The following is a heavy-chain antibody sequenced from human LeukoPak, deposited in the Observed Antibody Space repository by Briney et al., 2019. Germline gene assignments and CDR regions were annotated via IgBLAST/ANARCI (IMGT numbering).Heavy chain of an antibody. J-gene: IGHJ3*02. CDR2: IKQEGSEK. CDR3: AYGRWLQYHAFDI. CDR1: GFTFSSYC. D-gene: IGHD5-24*01. Sequence: GGSLRLSCAASGFTFSSYCMSWVRQAPGKGLEWVANIKQEGSEKYYVDSVKGRFTISRDNAKNTLYLQMNSLRAEDTAVYYCAYGRWLQYHAFDIWGQGTMVTVSS. V-gene: IGHV3-7*01.